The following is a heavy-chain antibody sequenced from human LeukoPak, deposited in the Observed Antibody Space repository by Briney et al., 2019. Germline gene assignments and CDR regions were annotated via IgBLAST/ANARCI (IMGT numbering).Heavy chain of an antibody. D-gene: IGHD4-11*01. CDR2: ISSVSGYI. Sequence: PGGSLRLSCVASGFTFSFYSMNWVRQPPGKGLEWVSSISSVSGYIYSADSVKGRFTISRDNAKNSLYLQMNSLRAEDTAVYYCAKGSNDFDYWGQGTLVTVSS. V-gene: IGHV3-21*01. CDR3: AKGSNDFDY. CDR1: GFTFSFYS. J-gene: IGHJ4*02.